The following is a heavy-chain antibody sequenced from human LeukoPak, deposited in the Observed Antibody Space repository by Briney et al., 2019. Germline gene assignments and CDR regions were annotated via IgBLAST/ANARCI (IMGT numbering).Heavy chain of an antibody. CDR3: ASAAPISEYTYAYDY. D-gene: IGHD5-18*01. V-gene: IGHV3-53*05. Sequence: PGGSLRLSCAASGFTVSSHYMSWVRQAPGKGLEWVSVIFSDGSTYYADSVKGRFTISRDTSKNTLYLQMSSLRVEDTAVYFCASAAPISEYTYAYDYWGQGTLVTVSS. CDR2: IFSDGST. CDR1: GFTVSSHY. J-gene: IGHJ4*02.